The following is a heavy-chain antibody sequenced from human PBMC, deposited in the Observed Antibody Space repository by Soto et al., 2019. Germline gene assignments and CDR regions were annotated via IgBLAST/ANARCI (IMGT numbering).Heavy chain of an antibody. CDR3: ARDTAVPGESDRFDY. V-gene: IGHV4-4*02. CDR2: VYHTGLT. Sequence: SETLSLTCAVSGDSITTNKWWSWVRQSPGKGLGWIGEVYHTGLTNYNPSLKSRVTMTVDTSKNQFSLKLTSVTAADTAIYYCARDTAVPGESDRFDYWGQGSLVTV. CDR1: GDSITTNKW. D-gene: IGHD6-19*01. J-gene: IGHJ4*02.